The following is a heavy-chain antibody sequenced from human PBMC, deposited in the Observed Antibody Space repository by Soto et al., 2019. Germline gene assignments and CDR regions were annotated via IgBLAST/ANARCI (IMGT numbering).Heavy chain of an antibody. J-gene: IGHJ6*02. CDR3: ARHNGPLYVGYFYDMDV. Sequence: QLQLQDSGPGLVKPSETLSLTCTVSGGSISSSSYYWGWIRQPPGNGLEWIGSIYYSGYTYYNPSPKSRVTISVETSKNQFSLKLSSVTAADTAVYYCARHNGPLYVGYFYDMDVWGQGTTVTVSS. V-gene: IGHV4-39*01. D-gene: IGHD3-16*01. CDR2: IYYSGYT. CDR1: GGSISSSSYY.